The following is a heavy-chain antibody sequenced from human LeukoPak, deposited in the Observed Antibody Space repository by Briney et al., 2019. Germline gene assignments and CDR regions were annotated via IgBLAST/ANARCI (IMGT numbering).Heavy chain of an antibody. CDR3: AKASRNCSRTSCYEYFQH. V-gene: IGHV3-23*01. CDR1: GFTFSSYT. CDR2: MSLTDSRI. D-gene: IGHD2-2*01. J-gene: IGHJ1*01. Sequence: PGGSLRLSCAASGFTFSSYTLNWVRQAPGKGLEWISYMSLTDSRISYADSVKGRVTISRDNSKNTLYLQMNSLRAEDTAVYYCAKASRNCSRTSCYEYFQHWGQGTLVTVSS.